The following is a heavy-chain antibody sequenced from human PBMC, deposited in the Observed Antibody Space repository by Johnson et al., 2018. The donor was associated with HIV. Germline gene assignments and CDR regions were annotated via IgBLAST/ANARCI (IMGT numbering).Heavy chain of an antibody. Sequence: VQLVESGGGAVQPGGSLRISCTASGLTFSNYDMHWVRQSPGRWLEEVAFIQYDGKNKYYADSVKGRFTISRANSKNTLFLHMSSLRTQDTAVYYCTRGVNWGYYDNSGYPFAFDIWGQGTKVTVSS. CDR2: IQYDGKNK. V-gene: IGHV3-30*02. J-gene: IGHJ3*02. D-gene: IGHD3-22*01. CDR3: TRGVNWGYYDNSGYPFAFDI. CDR1: GLTFSNYD.